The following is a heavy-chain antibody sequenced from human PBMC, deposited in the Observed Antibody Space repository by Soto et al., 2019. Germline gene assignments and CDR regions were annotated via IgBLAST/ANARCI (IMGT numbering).Heavy chain of an antibody. Sequence: SETLSLTCAVYGGSFSGYYWSWIRQPPGKGLEWIGEINHSGSTNYNPSLKSRVTISVDTSKNQFSLKLSSVTAADTAVYYCARVVAAISGCYYGMDVWGQGTTVTVSS. CDR3: ARVVAAISGCYYGMDV. CDR2: INHSGST. D-gene: IGHD2-15*01. J-gene: IGHJ6*02. CDR1: GGSFSGYY. V-gene: IGHV4-34*01.